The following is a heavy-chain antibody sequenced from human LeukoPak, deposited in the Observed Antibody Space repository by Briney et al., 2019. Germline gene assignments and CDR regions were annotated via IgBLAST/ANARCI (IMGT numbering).Heavy chain of an antibody. CDR3: AREPYCSSTSCYPWFDP. Sequence: GGSLRLSCAASGFTFSSYAMHWVRQAPGKGLEWVAVISYDGSNKYYADSVKGRFTTSRDNSKNTLYLQMNSLRAEDTAVYYCAREPYCSSTSCYPWFDPWGQGTLVTVSS. CDR2: ISYDGSNK. D-gene: IGHD2-2*01. J-gene: IGHJ5*02. V-gene: IGHV3-30-3*01. CDR1: GFTFSSYA.